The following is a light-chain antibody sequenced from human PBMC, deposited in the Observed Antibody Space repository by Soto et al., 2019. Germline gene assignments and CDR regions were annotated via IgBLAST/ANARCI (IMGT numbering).Light chain of an antibody. V-gene: IGLV2-8*01. CDR1: SSDVGGYNY. CDR2: EVN. J-gene: IGLJ1*01. Sequence: SALTQPPSASGSSGQSVAISCTGTSSDVGGYNYVSWYRQHPGKAPKLMIYEVNKRPSGVPDRFSGSKSGNTASLTVSGLQAGDEADYYCSSYAGSSNVLGTGTKVTVL. CDR3: SSYAGSSNV.